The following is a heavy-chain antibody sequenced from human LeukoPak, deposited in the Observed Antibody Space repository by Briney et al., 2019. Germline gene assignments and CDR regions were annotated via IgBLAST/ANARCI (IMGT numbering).Heavy chain of an antibody. CDR2: IYYSGST. Sequence: PSETLSLTCTVSGGSISSYYRSWIRQPPGKGLEWIGYIYYSGSTNYNPSLKSRVTISVDTSKNQFSLKLSSVTAADTAVYYCARRYSYGFYFDYWGQGTLVTVSS. J-gene: IGHJ4*02. D-gene: IGHD5-18*01. V-gene: IGHV4-59*08. CDR3: ARRYSYGFYFDY. CDR1: GGSISSYY.